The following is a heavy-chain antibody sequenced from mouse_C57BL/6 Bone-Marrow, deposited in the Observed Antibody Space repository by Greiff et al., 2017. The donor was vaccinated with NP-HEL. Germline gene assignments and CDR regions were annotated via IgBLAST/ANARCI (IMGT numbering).Heavy chain of an antibody. Sequence: EVQLQQSGAELVRPGASVKLSCTASGFNIKDDYMHWVKQRPEQGLEWIGWIDPENGDTEYASKFQGKATITADTSSNTAYLQLSSLTSEDTAVYYCTPIYYDYDGYYAMDYWGQGTSVTVSS. J-gene: IGHJ4*01. V-gene: IGHV14-4*01. CDR2: IDPENGDT. CDR1: GFNIKDDY. D-gene: IGHD2-4*01. CDR3: TPIYYDYDGYYAMDY.